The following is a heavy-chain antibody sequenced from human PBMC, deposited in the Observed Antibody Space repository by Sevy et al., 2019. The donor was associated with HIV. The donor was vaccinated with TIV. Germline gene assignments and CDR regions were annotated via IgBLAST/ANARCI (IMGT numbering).Heavy chain of an antibody. CDR2: ISNSGSIT. J-gene: IGHJ1*01. Sequence: GGSLRLSCVISGFTFSSYEMNWVRQAPGKGLEWVSHISNSGSITYYEDSVKGRFTISRDNDKNSLYLQMKSLRAEDTAVYYCAREDGSRQYFQYWGQGTLVTVSS. CDR1: GFTFSSYE. V-gene: IGHV3-48*03. CDR3: AREDGSRQYFQY. D-gene: IGHD6-13*01.